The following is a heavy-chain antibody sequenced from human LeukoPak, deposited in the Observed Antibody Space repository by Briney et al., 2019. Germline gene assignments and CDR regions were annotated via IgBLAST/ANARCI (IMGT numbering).Heavy chain of an antibody. V-gene: IGHV3-23*01. CDR1: GFTFSSYA. D-gene: IGHD3-22*01. CDR3: AKSDDSSGYYYGIVY. J-gene: IGHJ4*02. Sequence: GGSLRLSCAASGFTFSSYAMNWVRQAPGKGREWVSAIGGSGGSTYYADSVKGRFTISRDNSKNTLYLQMNSLRAEDTALYYCAKSDDSSGYYYGIVYWGQGTLVTVSS. CDR2: IGGSGGST.